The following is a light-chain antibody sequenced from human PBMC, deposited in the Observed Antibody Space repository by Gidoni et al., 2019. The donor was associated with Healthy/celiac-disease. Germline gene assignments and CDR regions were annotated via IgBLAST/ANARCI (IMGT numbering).Light chain of an antibody. CDR1: QSVSSN. J-gene: IGKJ5*01. CDR2: GAS. CDR3: QQYNNWPSIT. V-gene: IGKV3-15*01. Sequence: EIVMTQSPATLSVSPGERATLPCRASQSVSSNLAWYQQKPGQAPRLLIYGASTRATGIPARFSGSGSGTEFTLTISSLQSEDFAVYYCQQYNNWPSITFXQXTRLXIK.